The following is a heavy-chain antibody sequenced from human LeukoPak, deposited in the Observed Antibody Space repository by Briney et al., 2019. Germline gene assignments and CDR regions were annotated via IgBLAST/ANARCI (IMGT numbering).Heavy chain of an antibody. J-gene: IGHJ4*02. D-gene: IGHD2-8*02. CDR1: GFXFSDSY. CDR2: IRNKNRNYAA. V-gene: IGHV3-73*01. CDR3: TRQNCTGGSCSYVDC. Sequence: GGSLRLSCAASGFXFSDSYMHGVRQASGKGLEWVGLIRNKNRNYAATYAESVKGRFTISRDDSKNTAYLQMNSLKMEDTAVYYCTRQNCTGGSCSYVDCWGQGTLVTVSS.